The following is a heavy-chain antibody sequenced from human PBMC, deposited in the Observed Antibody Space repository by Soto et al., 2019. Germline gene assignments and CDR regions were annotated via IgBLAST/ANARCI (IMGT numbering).Heavy chain of an antibody. J-gene: IGHJ3*02. D-gene: IGHD2-21*02. V-gene: IGHV3-33*01. CDR2: IWYDGSNK. Sequence: QVQLVESGGGVVQPGRSLRLSCAASGFTFSSYGMHWVRQAPGKGLEWVAVIWYDGSNKYYADSVKGRFTISRDNSKNTLYLQMNSLRAEDTAVYYCARDRSGGGNSCGAFDIWGQGTMVTVSS. CDR3: ARDRSGGGNSCGAFDI. CDR1: GFTFSSYG.